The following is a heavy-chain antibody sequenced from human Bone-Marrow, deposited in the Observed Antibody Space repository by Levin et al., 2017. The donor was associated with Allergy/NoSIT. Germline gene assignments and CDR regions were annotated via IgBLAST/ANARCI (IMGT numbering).Heavy chain of an antibody. Sequence: GESLKISCAASGFTFNKYGIHWVRQAPGKGLEWVTFISYDGSDKYYADSVKGRFTISRDNSNHTLYLQMNSLRAEDTAFYYCVKDSIPESWGQGTLVTVSS. J-gene: IGHJ5*02. CDR3: VKDSIPES. CDR1: GFTFNKYG. V-gene: IGHV3-30*18. D-gene: IGHD2-2*02. CDR2: ISYDGSDK.